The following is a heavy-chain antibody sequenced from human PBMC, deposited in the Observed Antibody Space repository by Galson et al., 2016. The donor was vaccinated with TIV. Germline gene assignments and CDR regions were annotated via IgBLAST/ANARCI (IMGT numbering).Heavy chain of an antibody. CDR2: ISDGGNT. Sequence: SLRLSCAASRLSVSINYMTWVRQAPGKGLEWVSLISDGGNTYYPDSVKGRFTISRGNSKNTLYLQMNSLTVEDTAVYYCARDRVVDATYYYYYYGMDVWGQGTAVTVSS. V-gene: IGHV3-66*02. D-gene: IGHD2-15*01. J-gene: IGHJ6*02. CDR1: RLSVSINY. CDR3: ARDRVVDATYYYYYYGMDV.